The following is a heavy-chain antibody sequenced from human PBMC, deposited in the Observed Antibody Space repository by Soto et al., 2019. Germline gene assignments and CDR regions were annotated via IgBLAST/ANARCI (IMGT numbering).Heavy chain of an antibody. D-gene: IGHD3-9*01. Sequence: QVQLQESGPELVKPSQTLTLTCTVSGGSISSGGYYWSWIRQHPGKGLEWIGHISDSGSTYYNPSLMSRLTISVDTSKNHFSLSLSAVSAADTAVYSCARTTFYDIFTAYYSLFDYWGQGTRVTVSS. CDR2: ISDSGST. J-gene: IGHJ4*02. CDR1: GGSISSGGYY. V-gene: IGHV4-31*03. CDR3: ARTTFYDIFTAYYSLFDY.